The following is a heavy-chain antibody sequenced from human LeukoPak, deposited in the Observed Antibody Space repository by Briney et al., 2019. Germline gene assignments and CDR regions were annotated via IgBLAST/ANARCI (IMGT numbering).Heavy chain of an antibody. D-gene: IGHD3-10*01. CDR1: GYTFTGYY. Sequence: ASVKVSCKASGYTFTGYYMHWVRQAPGQGLEWMGWINPNSGGTNYAQKFQGRVTMTRDTSISTAYMELSRLRSDDTAVYYCARGLMGKYYYGSGSYYLPRYYYMDVWGKGTTVTVSS. CDR2: INPNSGGT. CDR3: ARGLMGKYYYGSGSYYLPRYYYMDV. J-gene: IGHJ6*03. V-gene: IGHV1-2*02.